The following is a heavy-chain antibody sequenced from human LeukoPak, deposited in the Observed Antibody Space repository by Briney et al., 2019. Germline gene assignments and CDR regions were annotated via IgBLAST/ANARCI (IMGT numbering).Heavy chain of an antibody. CDR1: GGSVSSGTYY. V-gene: IGHV4-61*02. D-gene: IGHD6-19*01. J-gene: IGHJ3*02. CDR2: IFSSGNT. CDR3: ARDRRYSSGWYEGQDAFDI. Sequence: PSQTLSLTCTVSGGSVSSGTYYWSWIRQPAGKRLEWIGRIFSSGNTNCNPSLESRVTISLDTSKNQFSLTLSSVTAADTAVYYCARDRRYSSGWYEGQDAFDIWGQGTMVTVSS.